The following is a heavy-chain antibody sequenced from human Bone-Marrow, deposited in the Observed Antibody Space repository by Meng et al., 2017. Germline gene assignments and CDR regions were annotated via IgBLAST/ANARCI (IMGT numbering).Heavy chain of an antibody. V-gene: IGHV4-34*01. CDR3: ASGVDSSGYYPERYYGMDV. Sequence: SETLSLTCAVYGGSFSGYYWSWIRQPPGKGLEWIGEINHSGSTNYNPSLKSRVTISVDTSKNQFSLKLSSVTAADTAVYYCASGVDSSGYYPERYYGMDVWGQGPTVTVSS. D-gene: IGHD3-22*01. J-gene: IGHJ6*02. CDR1: GGSFSGYY. CDR2: INHSGST.